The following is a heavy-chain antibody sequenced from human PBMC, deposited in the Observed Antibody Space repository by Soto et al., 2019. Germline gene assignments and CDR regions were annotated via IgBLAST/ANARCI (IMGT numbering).Heavy chain of an antibody. CDR3: ASPYYASSRYWGATDI. CDR1: GGSISSSSHY. V-gene: IGHV4-39*01. CDR2: IYYDGST. J-gene: IGHJ3*02. D-gene: IGHD3-22*01. Sequence: SETLSLTCTVSGGSISSSSHYWAWIRQPPGKGLEWIGSIYYDGSTHYYPSLESRVTISADMSKNQFSLRLNSVTAADTAVYYCASPYYASSRYWGATDIWGQGTMATVS.